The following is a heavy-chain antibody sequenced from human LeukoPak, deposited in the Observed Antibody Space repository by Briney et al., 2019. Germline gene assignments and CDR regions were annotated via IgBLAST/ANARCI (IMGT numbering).Heavy chain of an antibody. CDR2: INPSGGST. CDR1: RYTFTSYY. Sequence: ASVKVSCKASRYTFTSYYMHWVRQAPGQGLEWVGIINPSGGSTSYAQKFQGRVTMTRDTSTSTVYMELSSLRSEDTAVYYCARRSIAAPRVGFDYWGQGTLVTVFS. D-gene: IGHD6-6*01. CDR3: ARRSIAAPRVGFDY. V-gene: IGHV1-46*01. J-gene: IGHJ4*02.